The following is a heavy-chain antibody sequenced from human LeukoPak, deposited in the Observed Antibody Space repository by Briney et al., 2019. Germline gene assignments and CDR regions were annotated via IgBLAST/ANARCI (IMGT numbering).Heavy chain of an antibody. D-gene: IGHD2-2*01. CDR1: GFTFSNYW. CDR3: AKDLYCSSTSCYMDV. J-gene: IGHJ6*03. Sequence: PGGSLRLSCAASGFTFSNYWMHWVRQVPGEGLVWVSRIHGDGSTTSYADSVKGRFTISRDNSKNTPYLQMNSLRAEDTAVYYCAKDLYCSSTSCYMDVWGKGTTVTVSS. CDR2: IHGDGSTT. V-gene: IGHV3-74*01.